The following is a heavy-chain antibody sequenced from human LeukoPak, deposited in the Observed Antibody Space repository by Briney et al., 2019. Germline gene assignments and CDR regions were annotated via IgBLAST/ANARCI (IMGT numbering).Heavy chain of an antibody. CDR2: ISGSGGST. CDR1: GLTFSSYA. J-gene: IGHJ4*02. CDR3: AKSRWLQSFGIDY. V-gene: IGHV3-23*01. Sequence: GASLRLSCAASGLTFSSYAMSWVRQAPGKGLEWVSAISGSGGSTYYADSVKGRFTISRDNSKNTLYLQMNSLRAEDTAVYYCAKSRWLQSFGIDYWGQGTLVTVSS. D-gene: IGHD5-24*01.